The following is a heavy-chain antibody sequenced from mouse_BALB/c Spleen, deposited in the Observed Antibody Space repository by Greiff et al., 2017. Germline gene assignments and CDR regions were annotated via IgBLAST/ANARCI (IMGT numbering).Heavy chain of an antibody. CDR1: GYTFTDYY. V-gene: IGHV1-26*01. Sequence: EVQLQESGPELVKPGASVKMSCKASGYTFTDYYMKLVKQSHGKSLEWIGDINPNNGDTFYNQKFKGKATLTVDKSSSTAYMQLNSLTSEDSAVYYCARSRTGTGFDYWGQGTTLTVSS. D-gene: IGHD4-1*01. CDR2: INPNNGDT. J-gene: IGHJ2*01. CDR3: ARSRTGTGFDY.